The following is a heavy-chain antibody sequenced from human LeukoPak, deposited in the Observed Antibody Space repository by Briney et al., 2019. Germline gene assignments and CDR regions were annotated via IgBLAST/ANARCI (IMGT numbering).Heavy chain of an antibody. J-gene: IGHJ4*02. V-gene: IGHV4-59*01. CDR3: ARGGSSWYPKFDY. Sequence: SETLSLTCTVSGGPISSYYWSWIRQPPGKALEWIGYIYYSWSTSYKPSLKSRVTISVDTSKNQFSLKLSSVTAADTAVYYCARGGSSWYPKFDYWGQGTLVTVSS. D-gene: IGHD6-13*01. CDR1: GGPISSYY. CDR2: IYYSWST.